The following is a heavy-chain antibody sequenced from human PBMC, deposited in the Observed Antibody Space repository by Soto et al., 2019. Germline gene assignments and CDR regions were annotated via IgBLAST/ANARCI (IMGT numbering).Heavy chain of an antibody. CDR3: ARGSFSSSSSWFDP. J-gene: IGHJ5*02. D-gene: IGHD6-6*01. V-gene: IGHV4-39*07. Sequence: SETLSLTCTVSGGSISSSSYYWGWIRQPPGKGLEWIGSIYYSGSTYYNPSLQPRVTISVDTSKNQFSLKLSSVTAADTAMYYCARGSFSSSSSWFDPWGQGTLVTVSS. CDR2: IYYSGST. CDR1: GGSISSSSYY.